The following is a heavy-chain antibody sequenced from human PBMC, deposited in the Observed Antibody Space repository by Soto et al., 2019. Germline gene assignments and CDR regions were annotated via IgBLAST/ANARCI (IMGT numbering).Heavy chain of an antibody. CDR3: ARVVYRTYYFDY. CDR2: ISYDGSNK. J-gene: IGHJ4*02. CDR1: GFTFSSYA. D-gene: IGHD2-2*02. Sequence: PGGSLRLSCAASGFTFSSYAMHWFRQAPGKGLEWVAVISYDGSNKYYADSVKGRFTISRDNSKNTLYLQMNSLRAEDTAVYYCARVVYRTYYFDYWGQGTLVTVSS. V-gene: IGHV3-30-3*01.